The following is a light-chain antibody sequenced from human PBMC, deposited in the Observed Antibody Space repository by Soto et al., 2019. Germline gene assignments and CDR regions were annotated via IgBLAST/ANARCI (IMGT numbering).Light chain of an antibody. Sequence: QTVVTQPPSVSGAPGQRVTISCTGSSSNIGAGYDVHWYQQLPGTAPKLLIYGNSNRPSGVPDRFSGSKSGTSASLAITGLQAEDEAYYYCQSYDSSLSGYVFGGGTKVTVL. CDR3: QSYDSSLSGYV. CDR1: SSNIGAGYD. V-gene: IGLV1-40*01. CDR2: GNS. J-gene: IGLJ2*01.